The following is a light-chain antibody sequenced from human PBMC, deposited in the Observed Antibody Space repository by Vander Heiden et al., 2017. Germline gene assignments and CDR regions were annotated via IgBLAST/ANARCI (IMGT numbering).Light chain of an antibody. V-gene: IGLV2-23*02. J-gene: IGLJ1*01. CDR3: CSFAGSSTLGV. Sequence: QSALTQPASVSGSPGQSITISCTGTSSDVGSYNLVSWYQQHPGKAPKLMIYEVTKRPSGVSNRFSGSKSGNTASLTISGLQAEDEADYYCCSFAGSSTLGVFGTGTKVTFL. CDR1: SSDVGSYNL. CDR2: EVT.